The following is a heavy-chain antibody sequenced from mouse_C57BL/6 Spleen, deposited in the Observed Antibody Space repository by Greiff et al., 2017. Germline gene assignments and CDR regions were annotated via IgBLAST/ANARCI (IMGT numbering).Heavy chain of an antibody. CDR3: ATSIYYDSYYYAMDY. V-gene: IGHV2-2*01. CDR2: IWSGGST. J-gene: IGHJ4*01. Sequence: VKLMESGPGLVQPSQSLSITCTVSGFSLTSYGVHWVRQSPGKGLEWLGVIWSGGSTDYNAAFISRLSISKDNSKSQVFFKMNSLQADDTAIYYCATSIYYDSYYYAMDYWGQGTSVTVSS. D-gene: IGHD2-4*01. CDR1: GFSLTSYG.